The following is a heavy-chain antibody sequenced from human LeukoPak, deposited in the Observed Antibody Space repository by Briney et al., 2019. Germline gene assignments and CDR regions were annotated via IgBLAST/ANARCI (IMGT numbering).Heavy chain of an antibody. Sequence: GGPLRLSCAASGLIFDVYAMHWVRQIPGKGLEWASGFSWNSGSVYYADSVKGRFTISRDNAKNSLYLQMNSLKGEDTALYYCAKDIGGGNYYYGMDVWGQGTTVTVSS. CDR3: AKDIGGGNYYYGMDV. CDR1: GLIFDVYA. CDR2: FSWNSGSV. V-gene: IGHV3-9*01. D-gene: IGHD3-3*01. J-gene: IGHJ6*02.